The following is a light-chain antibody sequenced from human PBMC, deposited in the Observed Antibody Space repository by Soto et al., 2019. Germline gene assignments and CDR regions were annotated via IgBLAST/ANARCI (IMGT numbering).Light chain of an antibody. CDR2: SAS. Sequence: DIQMTQSPSTLSASVGDTVTITCRASQSVSIWLAWYQKKPGKAPKLLIYSASTLQSGVPSRFSGSGSGTEFTLTISSLQPEDFATYYCQQLNDYPTATFGGGTKVEIK. J-gene: IGKJ4*01. CDR1: QSVSIW. V-gene: IGKV1-5*01. CDR3: QQLNDYPTAT.